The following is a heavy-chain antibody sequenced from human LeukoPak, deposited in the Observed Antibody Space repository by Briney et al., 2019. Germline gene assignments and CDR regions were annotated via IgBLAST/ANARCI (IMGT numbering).Heavy chain of an antibody. J-gene: IGHJ5*02. D-gene: IGHD2-2*01. V-gene: IGHV4-4*07. CDR1: GGPISSYY. CDR2: IYTSGST. CDR3: AREGGQLPTVSRWFDP. Sequence: SETLSLTCTVSGGPISSYYWSWIRQPAGKGLEWIGRIYTSGSTNYNPSLKSRVTMSVDTSKNQFSLKLSSVTAADTAVYYCAREGGQLPTVSRWFDPWGQGTLVTVSS.